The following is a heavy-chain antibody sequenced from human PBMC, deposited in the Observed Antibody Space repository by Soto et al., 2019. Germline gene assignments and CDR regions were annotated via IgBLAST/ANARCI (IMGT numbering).Heavy chain of an antibody. CDR3: AKDRGQYYYYGMDV. J-gene: IGHJ6*02. Sequence: SLRLSCAASGFTFSSYGMHWVRQAPGKGLEWVAVISYDGSNKYYAGSVKGRFTISRDNSKNTLYLQMNSLRAEDTAVYYCAKDRGQYYYYGMDVWGQGTTVTVSS. V-gene: IGHV3-30*18. CDR2: ISYDGSNK. CDR1: GFTFSSYG. D-gene: IGHD3-10*01.